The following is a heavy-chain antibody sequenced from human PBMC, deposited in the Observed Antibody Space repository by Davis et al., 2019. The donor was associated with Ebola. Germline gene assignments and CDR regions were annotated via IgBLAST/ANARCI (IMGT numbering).Heavy chain of an antibody. CDR3: ARGPPTTWSYYFDS. D-gene: IGHD1-26*01. V-gene: IGHV4-59*11. Sequence: SETLSLTCTVSGGSISSHYWSWIRQPPGKGLEWIGFMYYSGRTHYNPSLTRRLTMSIDRSKNQFSLKLKSVTAADTAVYYCARGPPTTWSYYFDSWGQGTLVTVSS. CDR2: MYYSGRT. CDR1: GGSISSHY. J-gene: IGHJ4*02.